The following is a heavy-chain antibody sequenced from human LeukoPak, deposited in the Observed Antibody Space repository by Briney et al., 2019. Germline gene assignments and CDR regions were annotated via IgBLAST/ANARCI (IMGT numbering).Heavy chain of an antibody. V-gene: IGHV3-7*05. Sequence: QPGGSLRLSCAASGFTFRRYWMSWVRQAPGKGLEWVGNINEDESKEYYMDSVKGRFTISRDNAKNSLYLQMNSLRAEDTAVFYCARLIYSSSSFSFDSWGLGTLVTVSS. D-gene: IGHD6-6*01. J-gene: IGHJ5*01. CDR3: ARLIYSSSSFSFDS. CDR2: INEDESKE. CDR1: GFTFRRYW.